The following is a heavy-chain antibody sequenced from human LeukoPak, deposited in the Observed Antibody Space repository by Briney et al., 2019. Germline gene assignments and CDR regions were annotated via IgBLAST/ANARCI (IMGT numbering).Heavy chain of an antibody. D-gene: IGHD6-19*01. CDR2: ISYDGSNK. J-gene: IGHJ4*02. Sequence: GGSLRLSCAASGFTFSSYAMHWVRQAPGKGLEWVAVISYDGSNKYYADSVKGRFTISRDNSKNTLYLQMNSLRAEDTAVYYCARSYYPCRIAVGYWGQGTLVTVSS. CDR3: ARSYYPCRIAVGY. CDR1: GFTFSSYA. V-gene: IGHV3-30*04.